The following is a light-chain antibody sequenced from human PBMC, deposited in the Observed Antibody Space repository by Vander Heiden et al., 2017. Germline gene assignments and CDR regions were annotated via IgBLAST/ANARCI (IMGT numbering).Light chain of an antibody. CDR3: QQYYTTLT. V-gene: IGKV4-1*01. CDR1: QSVLYSSNNKNY. Sequence: DNVMTQSPDSLAVSLGERATINCKSSQSVLYSSNNKNYLAWYRQKPGQPPELLIYWASTRESGVPDRFSGSGSGTDFTLTISSLQAEDVAVYYCQQYYTTLTFGQGTRLEIK. J-gene: IGKJ5*01. CDR2: WAS.